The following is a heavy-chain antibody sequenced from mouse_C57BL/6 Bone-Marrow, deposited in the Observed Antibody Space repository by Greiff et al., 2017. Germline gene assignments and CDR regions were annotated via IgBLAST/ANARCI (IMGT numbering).Heavy chain of an antibody. CDR2: IYPGDGDT. Sequence: VQLQQSGPELVKPGASVKISCKASGYAFSSSWMNWVKQRPGKGLEWIGRIYPGDGDTNYNGKFKGKATLTADKSSSTAYMQLSSLTSEDSAVYFCARSYDYGSDCWGRGTTLTVSS. V-gene: IGHV1-82*01. CDR3: ARSYDYGSDC. D-gene: IGHD1-1*01. J-gene: IGHJ2*01. CDR1: GYAFSSSW.